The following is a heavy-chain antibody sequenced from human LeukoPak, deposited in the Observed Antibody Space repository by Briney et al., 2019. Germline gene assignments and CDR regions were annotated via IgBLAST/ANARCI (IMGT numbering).Heavy chain of an antibody. V-gene: IGHV3-48*01. D-gene: IGHD6-6*01. CDR1: GFTFSIYA. CDR2: ISSNSKTI. Sequence: GGSLRLSCAASGFTFSIYALSWVRQAPGKGLEWVSYISSNSKTINYADSVKGRFTISRDNAQSTLYLQVNSLRVEDTAVYYCARGGAARPDYWGQGTLVTVSS. CDR3: ARGGAARPDY. J-gene: IGHJ4*02.